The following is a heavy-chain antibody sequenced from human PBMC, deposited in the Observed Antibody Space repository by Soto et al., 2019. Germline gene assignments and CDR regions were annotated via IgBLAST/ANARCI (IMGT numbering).Heavy chain of an antibody. CDR2: IYATGTT. Sequence: LETLSLTCTVSGSSISGFYWSWIRKSAGKGLEWIGRIYATGTTDYNPSLKSRVMMSVDTSKKQFSLKLRYVTAADTAVYYCVRDGTKTLRDWFDPWGQGISVTVSS. D-gene: IGHD1-1*01. CDR3: VRDGTKTLRDWFDP. V-gene: IGHV4-4*07. CDR1: GSSISGFY. J-gene: IGHJ5*02.